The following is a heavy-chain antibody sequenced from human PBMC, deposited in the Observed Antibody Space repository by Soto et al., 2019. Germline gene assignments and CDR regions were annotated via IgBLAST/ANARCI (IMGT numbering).Heavy chain of an antibody. D-gene: IGHD2-15*01. CDR3: ARGDGYCSGGSCYPDAFDI. Sequence: SETLSLTCTFSCGSIISGGYYWSWIRQHPGKGLEWIGYIYYSGSTYYNPSLKSRVTISVDTSKNQFSLKLSSVTAADTAVYYCARGDGYCSGGSCYPDAFDIWGQGTMVTVSS. J-gene: IGHJ3*02. CDR2: IYYSGST. CDR1: CGSIISGGYY. V-gene: IGHV4-31*03.